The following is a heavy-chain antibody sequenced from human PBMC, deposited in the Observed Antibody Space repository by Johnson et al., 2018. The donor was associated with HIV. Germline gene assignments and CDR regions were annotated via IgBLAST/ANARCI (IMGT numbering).Heavy chain of an antibody. CDR3: ARASKVLSSGWSRGAFDI. CDR2: TNNDGSTT. Sequence: VQLVESGGGVVQPGGSLRLSCAASGLSFSRSWMHWVRQAPGKGLVWVSRTNNDGSTTTYADSVKGRFTVSRAKVKNSLYLQMNSLRAGAPAVYYCARASKVLSSGWSRGAFDIWGQGTMVTVSS. CDR1: GLSFSRSW. V-gene: IGHV3-74*02. J-gene: IGHJ3*02. D-gene: IGHD6-19*01.